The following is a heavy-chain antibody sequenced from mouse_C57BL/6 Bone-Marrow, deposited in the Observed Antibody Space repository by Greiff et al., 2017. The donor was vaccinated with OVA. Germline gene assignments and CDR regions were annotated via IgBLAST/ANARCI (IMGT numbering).Heavy chain of an antibody. CDR1: GFTFTDYY. J-gene: IGHJ4*01. CDR3: ARDYDYYYAMDY. V-gene: IGHV7-3*02. Sequence: EVQGVESGGGLVQPGGSLRLSCATSGFTFTDYYMSWVRQPPGKALEWLGFIRNKANGYTTEYSASVKGRFTISRDNSQSILYLQMNTLRAEDSATYYCARDYDYYYAMDYWGQGTSVTVSS. CDR2: IRNKANGYTT. D-gene: IGHD2-12*01.